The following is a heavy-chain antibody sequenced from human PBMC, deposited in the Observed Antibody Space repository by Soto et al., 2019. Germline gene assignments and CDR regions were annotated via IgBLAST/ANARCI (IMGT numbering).Heavy chain of an antibody. J-gene: IGHJ4*02. CDR3: ARGLKYYDILTGYYYFDY. V-gene: IGHV4-34*01. CDR1: GGSFSGYY. D-gene: IGHD3-9*01. CDR2: INHSGST. Sequence: SETLSLTCAVYGGSFSGYYWIWIRQPPGKGLEWIGEINHSGSTNYDPSLKSRVTISVDTSKNQSSLKLSSVTAADTAVYYCARGLKYYDILTGYYYFDYWGQGTLVTVSS.